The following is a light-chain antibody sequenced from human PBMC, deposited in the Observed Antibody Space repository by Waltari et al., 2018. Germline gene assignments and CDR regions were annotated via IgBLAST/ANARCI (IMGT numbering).Light chain of an antibody. CDR2: DAS. CDR1: QDINNY. CDR3: LQCKSAPYS. V-gene: IGKV1-17*01. J-gene: IGKJ2*03. Sequence: DIQMTQSPSSLSASVGDRVTVTCRASQDINNYLNWYQQKPGKPPRRLIYDASSLQSGVPSRFSGSGSGTVFTLTISSLQPEDFATYYCLQCKSAPYSFGQGTKVEIK.